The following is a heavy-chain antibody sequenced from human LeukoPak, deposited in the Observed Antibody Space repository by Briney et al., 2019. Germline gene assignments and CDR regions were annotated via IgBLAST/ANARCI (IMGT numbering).Heavy chain of an antibody. CDR2: IRAYNGNK. J-gene: IGHJ5*02. CDR1: LYTLTRYG. D-gene: IGHD2-21*01. CDR3: ARDREEFNCGGDCYSSVWFER. Sequence: SVKVSCTASLYTLTRYGISGVRQARAQGLEWMRWIRAYNGNKNGEPSCQRRVTMTTGTTTSTAYMELWSLRSDETAVYYCARDREEFNCGGDCYSSVWFERWGQGTLVTVAS. V-gene: IGHV1-18*01.